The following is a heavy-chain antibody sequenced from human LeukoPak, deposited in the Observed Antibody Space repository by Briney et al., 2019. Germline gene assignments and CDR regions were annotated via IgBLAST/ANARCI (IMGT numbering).Heavy chain of an antibody. D-gene: IGHD1-26*01. J-gene: IGHJ4*02. CDR2: INPSGSSA. CDR3: ARGNEIVGAIYFDY. Sequence: ASVKVSCKASGYSFTSYYMHWVRQAPGQGLEWMGFINPSGSSAAYAQKFQGRLTMTRDMFTTTDYMELTSLTSDDTAVYYCARGNEIVGAIYFDYWGQGTLVTVSS. CDR1: GYSFTSYY. V-gene: IGHV1-46*01.